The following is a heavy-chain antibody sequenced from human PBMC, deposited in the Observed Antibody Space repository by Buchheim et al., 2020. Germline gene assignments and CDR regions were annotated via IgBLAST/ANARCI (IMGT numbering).Heavy chain of an antibody. J-gene: IGHJ4*02. CDR3: VRGYCSGGTCPHAGFD. V-gene: IGHV3-74*01. D-gene: IGHD2-15*01. CDR1: GFTFSSYW. CDR2: INSGETST. Sequence: EVQLVESGGGLVQPGGSLRLSCAASGFTFSSYWMHWVRQAPGKGLVWVSRINSGETSTDYADSVKGRFTISRDNAKNTLSLLMNSLRVEDTAVYYCVRGYCSGGTCPHAGFDWGQGAL.